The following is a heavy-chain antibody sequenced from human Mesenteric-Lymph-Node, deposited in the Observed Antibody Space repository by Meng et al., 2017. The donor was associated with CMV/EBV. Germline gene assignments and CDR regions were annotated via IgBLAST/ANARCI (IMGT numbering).Heavy chain of an antibody. V-gene: IGHV3-23*03. J-gene: IGHJ6*02. CDR3: AKDRRYCTSTTCPPYYGMDV. Sequence: GGSLRLSCAASGFTFSDYYMSWIRQAPGKGLEWVSVIHNLGRNTKYTDSVKGRFTISRDNSRNTVFLQMNGLRAEDTALYFCAKDRRYCTSTTCPPYYGMDVWGQGTTVTVSS. CDR2: IHNLGRNT. CDR1: GFTFSDYY. D-gene: IGHD2-2*01.